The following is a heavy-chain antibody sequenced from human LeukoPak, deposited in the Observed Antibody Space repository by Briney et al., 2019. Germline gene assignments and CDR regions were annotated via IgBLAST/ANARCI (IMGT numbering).Heavy chain of an antibody. J-gene: IGHJ6*03. CDR3: ASLPWELPHYYYYYYMDV. D-gene: IGHD1-26*01. CDR2: IYHSGST. Sequence: PSETLSLTCAVSGYSISSGYYWGWIRQPPGKGLEWIGSIYHSGSTYYNPSLKSRVTISVDTSKNQFSLKLSSVTAAGTAVYYCASLPWELPHYYYYYYMDVWGKGTTVTVSS. CDR1: GYSISSGYY. V-gene: IGHV4-38-2*01.